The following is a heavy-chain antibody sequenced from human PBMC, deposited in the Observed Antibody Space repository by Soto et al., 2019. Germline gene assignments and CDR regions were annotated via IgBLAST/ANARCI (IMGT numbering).Heavy chain of an antibody. V-gene: IGHV3-11*05. J-gene: IGHJ4*02. CDR3: ARVRYFDWLPHHFDS. CDR2: ISSSSTST. D-gene: IGHD3-9*01. CDR1: GFTLNDYY. Sequence: QVQLVESGGGLVKPGGFLRLSCAASGFTLNDYYMTWIRKAPGKGLEWISYISSSSTSTHYADSVKGRFTISRDNAKNSLYLQMNRLRVEDTAVYFCARVRYFDWLPHHFDSWGQGTLVTVSS.